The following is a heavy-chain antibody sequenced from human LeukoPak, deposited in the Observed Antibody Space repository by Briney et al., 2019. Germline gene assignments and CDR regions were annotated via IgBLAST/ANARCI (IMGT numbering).Heavy chain of an antibody. CDR3: ARAFGDYGGIDY. V-gene: IGHV4-59*10. CDR1: GGSFSGYY. CDR2: IHTSGST. Sequence: SETLSLTCAVYGGSFSGYYWSWIRQPAGKGLEWVGRIHTSGSTNYNPSLKSRVTISVDTSKNQFSLKLSSVTAADTAVYYCARAFGDYGGIDYWGQGTLVTVSS. D-gene: IGHD4-17*01. J-gene: IGHJ4*02.